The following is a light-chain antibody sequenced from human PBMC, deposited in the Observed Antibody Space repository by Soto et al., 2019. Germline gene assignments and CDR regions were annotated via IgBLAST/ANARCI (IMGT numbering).Light chain of an antibody. CDR2: EGS. V-gene: IGLV2-23*03. J-gene: IGLJ2*01. CDR3: CSYAGSSTFERV. Sequence: QSALTQPASVSGSPGQSITISCTGTSSDVGSYNLVSWYQQHPGKAPKLMIYEGSKRPSGVSNRFSGSKSGNTASLTISGLQAEDEADYYCCSYAGSSTFERVLGGGTKLTVL. CDR1: SSDVGSYNL.